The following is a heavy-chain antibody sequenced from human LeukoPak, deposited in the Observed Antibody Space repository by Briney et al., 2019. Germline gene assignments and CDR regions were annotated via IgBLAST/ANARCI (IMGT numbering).Heavy chain of an antibody. Sequence: QPGRSLRLSCTASEFTFGDYAMSWFRQAPGKGLEWVGFIRSKAYGGTTEYAASVKGRFTISRDDSKSIAYLQMNSLKTEDAAVYYCTRDQASGPPGYSYGLDYWGQGTLVTVSS. CDR2: IRSKAYGGTT. V-gene: IGHV3-49*03. CDR1: EFTFGDYA. J-gene: IGHJ4*02. CDR3: TRDQASGPPGYSYGLDY. D-gene: IGHD5-18*01.